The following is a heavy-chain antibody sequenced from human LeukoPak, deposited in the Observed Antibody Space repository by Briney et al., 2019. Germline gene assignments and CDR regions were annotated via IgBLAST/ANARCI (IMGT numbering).Heavy chain of an antibody. D-gene: IGHD5-18*01. J-gene: IGHJ4*02. CDR2: IYSGGST. CDR3: AKDLRGYSYGLGNLDY. Sequence: GGSLRLSCAASGFTVSSNYMSWVRQAPGKGLEWISVIYSGGSTYYADSVKGRFTISRDNSKNTLYLQMNSLRAEDTAVYYCAKDLRGYSYGLGNLDYWGQGTLVTVSS. CDR1: GFTVSSNY. V-gene: IGHV3-66*02.